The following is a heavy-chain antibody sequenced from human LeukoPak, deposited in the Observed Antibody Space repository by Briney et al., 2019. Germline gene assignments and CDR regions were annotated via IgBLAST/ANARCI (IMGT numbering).Heavy chain of an antibody. CDR3: ARTITGTLDY. D-gene: IGHD1-7*01. J-gene: IGHJ4*02. CDR2: INPNSGDT. CDR1: GYTFTGYY. V-gene: IGHV1-2*02. Sequence: ASVKVSCKASGYTFTGYYIHWVRQAPGQGLEWMGWINPNSGDTDYAQKFQGRVSMTRDTSISTAYMELSRLRSDDTAVYYCARTITGTLDYWGQGTLSPSPQ.